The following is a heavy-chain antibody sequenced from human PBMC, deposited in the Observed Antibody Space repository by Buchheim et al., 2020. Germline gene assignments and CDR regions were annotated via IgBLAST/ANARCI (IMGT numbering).Heavy chain of an antibody. D-gene: IGHD2-2*01. CDR1: GGSITSSHW. CDR2: IYHTGST. V-gene: IGHV4-4*02. J-gene: IGHJ5*01. Sequence: QVQLQESGPGLVKPSGTLSLTCAVSGGSITSSHWWTWVRQPPGKGLEWIGEIYHTGSTNYRPSLASRVTILVDRAKNPVSPTLRSVTAADTGFYYCARDPSSSATFDSWGQGTL. CDR3: ARDPSSSATFDS.